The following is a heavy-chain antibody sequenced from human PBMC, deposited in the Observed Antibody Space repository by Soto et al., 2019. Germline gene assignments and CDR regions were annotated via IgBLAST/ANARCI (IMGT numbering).Heavy chain of an antibody. CDR1: GYIFTAYS. CDR3: AREENCSDGICYSEYFQR. CDR2: VNPSGGST. Sequence: XSVKVSCKASGYIFTAYSMHWVRQAPGQGLEWMGVVNPSGGSTNYAQKFQGRITMTRDTSTSTVYMDLSSLTSEDTAVYYCAREENCSDGICYSEYFQRWGQGTLVTVSS. V-gene: IGHV1-46*01. D-gene: IGHD2-15*01. J-gene: IGHJ1*01.